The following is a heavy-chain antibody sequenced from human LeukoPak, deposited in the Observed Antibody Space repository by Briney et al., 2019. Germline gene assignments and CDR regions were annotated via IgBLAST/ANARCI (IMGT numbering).Heavy chain of an antibody. Sequence: SETLSLTCAVYGGSFSGYYWSWIRQPPGKGLEWIGEINHSGSTNYNPSLKSRVTISVDTSKNQFSLKLSSVTAADTAVYYCARGGCSTSCYDLNDAFDIWGQGTMVTVSS. CDR3: ARGGCSTSCYDLNDAFDI. D-gene: IGHD2-2*01. CDR1: GGSFSGYY. V-gene: IGHV4-34*01. CDR2: INHSGST. J-gene: IGHJ3*02.